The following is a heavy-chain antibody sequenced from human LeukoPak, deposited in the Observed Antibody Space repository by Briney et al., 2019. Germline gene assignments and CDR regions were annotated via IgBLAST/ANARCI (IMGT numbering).Heavy chain of an antibody. CDR1: GYTFTGYY. CDR2: INPNSGGT. D-gene: IGHD3-22*01. CDR3: ASAPITYYYDSSGSEFDY. J-gene: IGHJ4*02. V-gene: IGHV1-2*02. Sequence: GASVKVSCKASGYTFTGYYMHWVRQAPGQGLEWMGWINPNSGGTNYAQKFQGRVTMTRDTSISTAYMELSRLRSDDTAVYYCASAPITYYYDSSGSEFDYWGQGTLVTVSS.